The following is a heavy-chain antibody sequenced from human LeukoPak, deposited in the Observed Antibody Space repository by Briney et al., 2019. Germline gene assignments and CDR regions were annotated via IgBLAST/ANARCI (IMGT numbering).Heavy chain of an antibody. V-gene: IGHV3-30*19. CDR3: ARMLNSYGDAFDI. CDR2: ISYDGSNK. D-gene: IGHD2-8*01. Sequence: PGGSLRLSCAASGFTFSSYGMHWVRQAPGKGLEWVAVISYDGSNKYYADSVKGRFTISRDNSKNTLYLQMNSLRAEDTAVYYCARMLNSYGDAFDIWGQGTMVTVSS. CDR1: GFTFSSYG. J-gene: IGHJ3*02.